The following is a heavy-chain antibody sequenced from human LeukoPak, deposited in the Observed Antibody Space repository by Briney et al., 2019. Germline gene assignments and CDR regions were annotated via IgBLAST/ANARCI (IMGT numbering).Heavy chain of an antibody. CDR3: ARDDSYGESFY. CDR1: GFTFSSYS. J-gene: IGHJ4*02. D-gene: IGHD5-18*01. CDR2: ISSSSSTI. V-gene: IGHV3-48*04. Sequence: GGSLRLSCAASGFTFSSYSMNWVRQAPGKGLEWVSYISSSSSTIYYADSVKGRFTISRDNAKNSLYLQMNSLRAEDTAVYYCARDDSYGESFYWGQGTLVTVSS.